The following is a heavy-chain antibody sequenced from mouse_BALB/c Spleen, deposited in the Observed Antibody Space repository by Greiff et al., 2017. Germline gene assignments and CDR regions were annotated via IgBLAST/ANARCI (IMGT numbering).Heavy chain of an antibody. CDR1: GFTFSDYY. J-gene: IGHJ4*01. CDR2: ISDGGSYT. CDR3: ARDLGRRGYKAMDY. V-gene: IGHV5-4*02. Sequence: EVQVVESGGDLVKPGGSLKLSCAASGFTFSDYYMYWVRQTPEKRLEWVATISDGGSYTYYPDSVKGRFTISRDNAKNNLYLQMSSLKSEDTAMYYCARDLGRRGYKAMDYWGQGTSVTVSS. D-gene: IGHD4-1*01.